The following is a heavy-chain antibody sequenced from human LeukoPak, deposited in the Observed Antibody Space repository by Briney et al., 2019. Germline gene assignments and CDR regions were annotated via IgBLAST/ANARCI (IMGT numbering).Heavy chain of an antibody. CDR3: ARASGSYGSGSYYYYGMDV. CDR2: IFHSGST. Sequence: SETLSLTCAVSGYSLSSGYYWGWIRQPPGKGLEGIGSIFHSGSTYYNPSLKRRVNMSVDTSKNQISLKLSSVTAADTAVYYCARASGSYGSGSYYYYGMDVWGKGTTVTVSS. CDR1: GYSLSSGYY. D-gene: IGHD3-10*01. V-gene: IGHV4-38-2*01. J-gene: IGHJ6*04.